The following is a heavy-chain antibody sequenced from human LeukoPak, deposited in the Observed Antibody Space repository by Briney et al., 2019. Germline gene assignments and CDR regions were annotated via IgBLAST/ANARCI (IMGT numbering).Heavy chain of an antibody. Sequence: SETLSLTCTVSGYSISSGYYWGWIRQPPGKGLEWIGSIYHSGSTYYNPSLKSRVTISVDTSKNQFSLKLSSVTAADTAVYYCARVAYCGGDCYSYAFDIWGQGTMVTVSS. D-gene: IGHD2-21*02. CDR3: ARVAYCGGDCYSYAFDI. V-gene: IGHV4-38-2*02. CDR2: IYHSGST. J-gene: IGHJ3*02. CDR1: GYSISSGYY.